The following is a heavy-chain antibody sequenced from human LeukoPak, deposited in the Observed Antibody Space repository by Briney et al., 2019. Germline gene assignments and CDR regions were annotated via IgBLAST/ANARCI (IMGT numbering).Heavy chain of an antibody. V-gene: IGHV4-59*01. CDR2: IYYSGST. Sequence: SETLSLTCTVSGGSISSYYWSWIRQPPGKGLEWIGYIYYSGSTNYSPSLKSRVTISVDTSKNQFSLKLSSVTAADTAVYYCARYYYGSGSYYVDPRNYYYYYGMDVWGQGTTVTVSS. CDR1: GGSISSYY. D-gene: IGHD3-10*01. CDR3: ARYYYGSGSYYVDPRNYYYYYGMDV. J-gene: IGHJ6*02.